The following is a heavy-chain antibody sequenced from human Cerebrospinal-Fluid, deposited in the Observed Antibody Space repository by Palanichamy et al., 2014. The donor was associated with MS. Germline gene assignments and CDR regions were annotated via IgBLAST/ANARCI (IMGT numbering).Heavy chain of an antibody. J-gene: IGHJ3*02. CDR3: ARDRSHLQIPDAFDI. Sequence: QVQLVQSGAEVKKPGASVKVSCKASGYIFSDYAIHWVRQAPGQNSEWMEWINTGNGKTQYSQKFQGRVTIIRDTSANTAYLDVGSLRSEDTAVYYCARDRSHLQIPDAFDIWGQGTMVTVSA. CDR1: GYIFSDYA. V-gene: IGHV1-3*04. CDR2: INTGNGKT.